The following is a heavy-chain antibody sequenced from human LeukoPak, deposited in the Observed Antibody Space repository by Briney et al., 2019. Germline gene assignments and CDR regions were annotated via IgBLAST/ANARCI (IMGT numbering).Heavy chain of an antibody. D-gene: IGHD6-19*01. CDR1: GFTFDDYA. CDR2: ISWNSGSI. J-gene: IGHJ4*02. CDR3: ARGDSSGWYSY. Sequence: HSGGSLRLSCAASGFTFDDYAMHWVRQAPGKGLEWVSGISWNSGSIGYADSVKGRFTISRDNAKNSLYLQMNSLRAEDTAVYYCARGDSSGWYSYWGQGTLVTVSS. V-gene: IGHV3-9*01.